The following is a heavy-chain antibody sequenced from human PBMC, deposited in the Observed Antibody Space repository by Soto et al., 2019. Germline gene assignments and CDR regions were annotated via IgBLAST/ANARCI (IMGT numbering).Heavy chain of an antibody. Sequence: GGSLRLSCAASGFTFSSYSMNWVRQAPGKGLEWVSSISSSSSYIYYAETVKGRFTISRDNAKNSLYLQMNSLRAEDTAVYYCARETYVLLWFGELSDNYYYYGMDVWGQGTTVTVSS. J-gene: IGHJ6*02. V-gene: IGHV3-21*01. CDR3: ARETYVLLWFGELSDNYYYYGMDV. CDR2: ISSSSSYI. D-gene: IGHD3-10*01. CDR1: GFTFSSYS.